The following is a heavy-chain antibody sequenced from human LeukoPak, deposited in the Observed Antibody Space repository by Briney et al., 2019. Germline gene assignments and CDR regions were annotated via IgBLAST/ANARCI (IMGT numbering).Heavy chain of an antibody. CDR2: ISVYNGNT. V-gene: IGHV1-18*01. Sequence: ASVKVSCKASGYTFISYGINWVRQAPGQGLEWMGWISVYNGNTNYAQNLQGRVTMTRDTYKSTAYMELRSLRSDDTAVYYCARELGGAGSYFFPYYGMDVWGQGTTVTVSS. D-gene: IGHD3-10*01. J-gene: IGHJ6*02. CDR1: GYTFISYG. CDR3: ARELGGAGSYFFPYYGMDV.